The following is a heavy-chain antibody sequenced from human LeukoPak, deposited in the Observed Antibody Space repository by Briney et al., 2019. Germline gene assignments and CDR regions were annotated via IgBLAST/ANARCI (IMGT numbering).Heavy chain of an antibody. V-gene: IGHV4-4*07. CDR2: IYTSGST. J-gene: IGHJ2*01. Sequence: SETLSLTCTVSGGSISSYYWSWIRQPAGKGLEWIGRIYTSGSTNYNPSLKSRVTMSVDTSKNQFSLKLSSVTAADTAVYYCARDWAVTTFRYFDLWGRGTLVTVSS. CDR3: ARDWAVTTFRYFDL. CDR1: GGSISSYY. D-gene: IGHD4-17*01.